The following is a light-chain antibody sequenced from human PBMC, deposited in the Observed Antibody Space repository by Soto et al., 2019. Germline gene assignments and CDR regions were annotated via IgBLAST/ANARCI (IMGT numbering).Light chain of an antibody. Sequence: DIQMTQSPSTLSGSVGDRVTITCRASQSISSWLAWYQQKPGKAPNLLIHKASHLESGVPSRFSGSGSGTEFTLTISTLQPDDFATYYCQQYDSYPWTFGQGTKVDIK. J-gene: IGKJ1*01. CDR1: QSISSW. CDR2: KAS. V-gene: IGKV1-5*03. CDR3: QQYDSYPWT.